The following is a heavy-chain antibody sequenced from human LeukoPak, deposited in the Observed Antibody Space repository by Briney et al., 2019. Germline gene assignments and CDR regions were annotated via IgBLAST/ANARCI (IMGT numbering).Heavy chain of an antibody. J-gene: IGHJ6*04. CDR1: GGSFSGYY. D-gene: IGHD6-13*01. CDR3: ARTGYSSSWYHYYYGMDV. Sequence: PSETLSLTCAVYGGSFSGYYWSWIRQPPGKGLEWIGEINHSGSTNYNPSLKSRVTISVDTSKSQFSLKLSSVTAADTAVYYCARTGYSSSWYHYYYGMDVWGKGTTVTVSS. V-gene: IGHV4-34*01. CDR2: INHSGST.